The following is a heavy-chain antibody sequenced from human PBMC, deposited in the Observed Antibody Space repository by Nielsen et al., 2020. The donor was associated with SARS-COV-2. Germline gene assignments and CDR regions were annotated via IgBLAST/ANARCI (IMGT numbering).Heavy chain of an antibody. Sequence: GESLKISCKGSGYSFGYHWIAWVRQMPGKGLEWMGSIYPADSASRYSPSFRGQVTISADKSISTAYVQWNSLKASDTAIYYCARPTQGSGYRAWSFDLWGRGTLVTVSS. CDR1: GYSFGYHW. J-gene: IGHJ2*01. CDR3: ARPTQGSGYRAWSFDL. V-gene: IGHV5-51*01. D-gene: IGHD5-12*01. CDR2: IYPADSAS.